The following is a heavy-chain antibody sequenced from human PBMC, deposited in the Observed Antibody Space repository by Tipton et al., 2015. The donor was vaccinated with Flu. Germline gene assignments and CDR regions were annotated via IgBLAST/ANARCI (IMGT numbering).Heavy chain of an antibody. CDR2: IYYSGST. Sequence: TLSLTCTVSGGSISSGGYYWSWIRQHPGKGLEWIGYIYYSGSTYYNPSLKSRVTISIDTSKNQFSLKLSSVTAADTAVYYCAREWGIGYSGVDYWGQGILVTVSS. CDR1: GGSISSGGYY. CDR3: AREWGIGYSGVDY. J-gene: IGHJ4*02. D-gene: IGHD3-3*01. V-gene: IGHV4-31*03.